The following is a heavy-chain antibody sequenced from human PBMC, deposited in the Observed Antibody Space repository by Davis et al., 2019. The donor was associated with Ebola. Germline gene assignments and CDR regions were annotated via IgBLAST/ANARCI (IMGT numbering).Heavy chain of an antibody. CDR2: NNAVNGHT. V-gene: IGHV1-3*01. CDR1: AYTFISYA. Sequence: ASVKVSSKASAYTFISYAIHWLRHAPVQRLEWMGWNNAVNGHTKYSQKFQDRVSITSDTSASTAYMELSSLTSEETSVYYCTRDWTYPQMVTSYYYGMDIWGHGTAVTVS. D-gene: IGHD2-21*02. CDR3: TRDWTYPQMVTSYYYGMDI. J-gene: IGHJ6*02.